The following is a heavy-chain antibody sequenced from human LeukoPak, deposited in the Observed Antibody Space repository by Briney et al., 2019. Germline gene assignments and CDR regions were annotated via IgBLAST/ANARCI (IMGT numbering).Heavy chain of an antibody. Sequence: SVKVSCKASGGTFSSYAISWVRQAPGQGLEWMGRIIPILGIANYAQKFQGRVTITADKSTSTAYMELSSLRSDDTAVYYCAREVDSGSYSESFDYWGQGTLVTVSS. J-gene: IGHJ4*02. V-gene: IGHV1-69*04. D-gene: IGHD1-26*01. CDR2: IIPILGIA. CDR1: GGTFSSYA. CDR3: AREVDSGSYSESFDY.